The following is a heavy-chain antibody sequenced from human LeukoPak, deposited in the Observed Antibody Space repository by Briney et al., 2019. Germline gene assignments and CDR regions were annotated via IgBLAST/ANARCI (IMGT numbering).Heavy chain of an antibody. CDR1: GYTFSSYG. CDR3: ARDLIGAAAGDY. J-gene: IGHJ4*02. Sequence: SVKVSCKSSGYTFSSYGLNWVRQAPGQGLEWMGGIIPIFGTANYAQKFQGRVTITADESTSTAYMELSSLRSEDTAVYYCARDLIGAAAGDYWGQGTLVTVSS. D-gene: IGHD6-13*01. CDR2: IIPIFGTA. V-gene: IGHV1-69*13.